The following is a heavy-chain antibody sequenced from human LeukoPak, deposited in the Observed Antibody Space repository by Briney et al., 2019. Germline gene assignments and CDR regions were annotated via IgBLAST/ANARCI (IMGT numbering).Heavy chain of an antibody. J-gene: IGHJ4*02. CDR1: GCTFTGYY. CDR2: INPNSGGT. D-gene: IGHD4-23*01. V-gene: IGHV1-2*02. CDR3: ARAVGGGKGLEDY. Sequence: AASVKVSCEASGCTFTGYYMHWVRQAPGQGLEWMGWINPNSGGTNYAQKFQGRVTMTRDTSISTAYMELSRLRSDDTAVYYCARAVGGGKGLEDYWGQGTLVTVSS.